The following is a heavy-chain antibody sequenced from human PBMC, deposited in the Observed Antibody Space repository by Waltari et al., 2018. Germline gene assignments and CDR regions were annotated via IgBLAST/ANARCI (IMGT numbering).Heavy chain of an antibody. CDR2: ISGSGGST. CDR1: GFTFSSYA. CDR3: AKDEQQLVGWLY. V-gene: IGHV3-23*01. J-gene: IGHJ4*02. D-gene: IGHD6-13*01. Sequence: EVQLLESGGGLVQPGGSLRLSCAASGFTFSSYAMSWVRQAPGKGREWVSAISGSGGSTYYADSVKGRFTISRDNSKNTLYLQMNSLRAEDTAVYYCAKDEQQLVGWLYWGQGTLVTVSS.